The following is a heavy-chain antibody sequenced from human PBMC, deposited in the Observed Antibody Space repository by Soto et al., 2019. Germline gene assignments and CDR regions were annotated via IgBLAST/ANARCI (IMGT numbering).Heavy chain of an antibody. Sequence: GASVKVSCKASGGTFSSYTISWVRQAPGQGLEWMGRIIPILGIANYAQKFQGRVTITADKSTSTAYMELSSLRSEDTAVYYCARDLNPYYYDSSGSFDAFDIWGQGTMVTVSS. CDR1: GGTFSSYT. J-gene: IGHJ3*02. CDR2: IIPILGIA. D-gene: IGHD3-22*01. CDR3: ARDLNPYYYDSSGSFDAFDI. V-gene: IGHV1-69*04.